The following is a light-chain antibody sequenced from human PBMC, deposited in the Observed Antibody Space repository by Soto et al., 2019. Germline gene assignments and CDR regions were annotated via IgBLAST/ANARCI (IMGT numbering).Light chain of an antibody. CDR3: QQSYSTLIT. Sequence: DIQMTQSPSSLSASVGDRVTITCRASQSISSYLNWYQQKPGKAPKLLIYAASSLQSGVPSRFSGSGYGTDFTLTISSLQPEDFATYYCQQSYSTLITFGQGTRLEI. V-gene: IGKV1-39*01. CDR2: AAS. J-gene: IGKJ5*01. CDR1: QSISSY.